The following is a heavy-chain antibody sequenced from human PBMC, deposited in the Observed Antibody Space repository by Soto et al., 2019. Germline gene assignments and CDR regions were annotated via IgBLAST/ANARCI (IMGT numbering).Heavy chain of an antibody. V-gene: IGHV4-4*07. D-gene: IGHD3-3*01. Sequence: SETLSLTCTVSGGSLTKYYWSWIRQPAGKGLEWIGRISTSGNVVSKASLRSRLTMSVDTSKNQFSLRLTSVTAADTAVYYCARDNNDFWSLYPLAFDYWGQGALVTVSS. CDR3: ARDNNDFWSLYPLAFDY. CDR1: GGSLTKYY. CDR2: ISTSGNV. J-gene: IGHJ4*02.